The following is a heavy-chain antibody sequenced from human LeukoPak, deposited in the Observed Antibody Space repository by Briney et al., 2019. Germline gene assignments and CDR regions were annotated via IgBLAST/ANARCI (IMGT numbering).Heavy chain of an antibody. D-gene: IGHD3-10*02. J-gene: IGHJ6*04. V-gene: IGHV3-7*01. Sequence: GGSLRLSCVASEVTFGSHWMTWVRQAPGKGLERVVHIRQDGSEKDYVDSVKGRFTISRDNAKNSLYLQMNSLRAEDTAVYYCAELGITMIGGVWGKGTTVTISS. CDR1: EVTFGSHW. CDR3: AELGITMIGGV. CDR2: IRQDGSEK.